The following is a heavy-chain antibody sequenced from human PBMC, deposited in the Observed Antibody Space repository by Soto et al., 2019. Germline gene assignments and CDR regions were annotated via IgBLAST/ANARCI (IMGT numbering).Heavy chain of an antibody. CDR3: AEEGSVRLRDYDYYMDV. J-gene: IGHJ6*03. V-gene: IGHV3-30*18. Sequence: QVQLVESGGGVVQPGRSLRLSCAASGFTFSSYGMHWVRQAPGKGLEWVAVISYDGSNKYYADSVKGRFTISRDNSKNTLYLQMNSLGADDTVGYYCAEEGSVRLRDYDYYMDVWGKGTTVTVS. CDR2: ISYDGSNK. CDR1: GFTFSSYG. D-gene: IGHD5-12*01.